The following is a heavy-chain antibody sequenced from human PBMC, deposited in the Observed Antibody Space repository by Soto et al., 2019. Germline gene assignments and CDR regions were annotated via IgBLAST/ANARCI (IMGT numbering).Heavy chain of an antibody. J-gene: IGHJ6*02. CDR1: GFTFSNYW. CDR3: ARGNNGMDV. Sequence: HPGGSLRLSCAASGFTFSNYWMHWVRQAPGKGLVWVSRIKSDGSSTNYADSVKGRFTSSRDNAKNTLYLQLNSLRVEDTAVYYCARGNNGMDVWGQGTTVTVSS. CDR2: IKSDGSST. V-gene: IGHV3-74*01.